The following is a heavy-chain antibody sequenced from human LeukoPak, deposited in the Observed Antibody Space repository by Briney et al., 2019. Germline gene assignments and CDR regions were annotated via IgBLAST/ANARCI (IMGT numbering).Heavy chain of an antibody. Sequence: GGSLRLSCAASGFTFSSYEMNWVRQAPGKGLEWVSSISSSSSYIYYADSVKGRFTISRDNAKNSLYLQMNSLRAEDTAVYYCARDSDYYDSSGYYLFDYWGQGTLVTVSS. CDR1: GFTFSSYE. V-gene: IGHV3-21*01. CDR2: ISSSSSYI. D-gene: IGHD3-22*01. CDR3: ARDSDYYDSSGYYLFDY. J-gene: IGHJ4*02.